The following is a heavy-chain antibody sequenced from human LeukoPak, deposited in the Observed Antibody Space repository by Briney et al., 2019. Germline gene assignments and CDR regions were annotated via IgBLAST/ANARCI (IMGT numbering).Heavy chain of an antibody. CDR1: GGPISSYY. Sequence: SETLSLTCTVSGGPISSYYWSRIRQPPGKGLEYIGYISYSGTTSYNPSLKSRVAIAVDTSKNQFSLKLSSVTAADTAVYYCARDKGLPQAFDIWGQGTMVTVSS. CDR3: ARDKGLPQAFDI. CDR2: ISYSGTT. V-gene: IGHV4-59*01. D-gene: IGHD5/OR15-5a*01. J-gene: IGHJ3*02.